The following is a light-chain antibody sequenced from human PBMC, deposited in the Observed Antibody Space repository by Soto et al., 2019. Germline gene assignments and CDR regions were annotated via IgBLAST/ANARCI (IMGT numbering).Light chain of an antibody. V-gene: IGKV3-20*01. CDR2: DTS. J-gene: IGKJ5*01. CDR3: QQYGTSPIT. CDR1: QSITRN. Sequence: EIVLTPSPGTLSFSPGEKATLSCRASQSITRNLAWYQQRPGQTPTLLISDTSIRATGIPDRFSGSGSGTDFTLAISRLEPEDFAVYYCQQYGTSPITFGQGTRLEIK.